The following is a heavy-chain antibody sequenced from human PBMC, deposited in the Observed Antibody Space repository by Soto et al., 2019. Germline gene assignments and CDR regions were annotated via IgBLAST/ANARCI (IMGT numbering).Heavy chain of an antibody. CDR2: INSDGSST. CDR1: GFTFSSYW. V-gene: IGHV3-74*01. J-gene: IGHJ3*02. D-gene: IGHD3-10*01. Sequence: GGSLRLSCAASGFTFSSYWMHWVRQAPGKGLVWVSRINSDGSSTSYADSVKGRFTISRDNAKNTLYLQMNSLRAEDTAVYYCFCYGSGSWGRAFDIWGQGTMVTVSS. CDR3: FCYGSGSWGRAFDI.